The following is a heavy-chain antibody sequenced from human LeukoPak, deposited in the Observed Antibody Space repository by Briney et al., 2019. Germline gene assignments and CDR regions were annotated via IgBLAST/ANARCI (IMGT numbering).Heavy chain of an antibody. CDR1: GGSISSYY. Sequence: SETLSLTCTVSGGSISSYYWSWIRQPPGKGLEWIGYIYYSGSTNYNPSLKSRVTISVDTSKNQFPLKLSSVTAADTAVYYCAREGPAYYYYYMDVWGKGTTVTVSS. CDR2: IYYSGST. CDR3: AREGPAYYYYYMDV. V-gene: IGHV4-59*01. J-gene: IGHJ6*03.